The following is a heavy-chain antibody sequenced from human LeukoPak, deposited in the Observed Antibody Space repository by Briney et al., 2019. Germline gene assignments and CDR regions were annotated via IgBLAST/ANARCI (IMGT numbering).Heavy chain of an antibody. CDR1: GFTFSSYA. CDR3: AKNFWGITHHAGPIDY. Sequence: GGSLRLSCAASGFTFSSYAMSWVRQAPGKGLDWVSDISSGGGRTHYADSVKGRFTISRDISKNTLYLQMNSLRAEDTAVYYCAKNFWGITHHAGPIDYWGQGILVTVSS. CDR2: ISSGGGRT. D-gene: IGHD3-16*01. V-gene: IGHV3-23*01. J-gene: IGHJ4*02.